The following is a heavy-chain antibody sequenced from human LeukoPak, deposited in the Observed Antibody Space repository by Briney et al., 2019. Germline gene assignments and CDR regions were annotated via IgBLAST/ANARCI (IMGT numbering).Heavy chain of an antibody. CDR1: GGSISSYY. CDR3: ARCYGDYAQFDY. Sequence: SETLSLTCTVSGGSISSYYWSWIRQPPGKGLEWIGYIYYSGSTNYHPSLKSRVTISVDTSKNQFSLKLSSVTAADTAVYYCARCYGDYAQFDYWGQGTLVTVSS. CDR2: IYYSGST. D-gene: IGHD4-17*01. J-gene: IGHJ4*02. V-gene: IGHV4-59*12.